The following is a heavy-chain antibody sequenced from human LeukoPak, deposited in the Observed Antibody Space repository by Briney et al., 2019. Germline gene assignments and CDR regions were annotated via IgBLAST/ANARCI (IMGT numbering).Heavy chain of an antibody. D-gene: IGHD3-16*01. CDR2: TYYRSKWYN. CDR3: ARDWGTLTDGFDI. J-gene: IGHJ3*02. Sequence: SQTLSLTCGISRDNVSSNRVSWNWVRQSPSRGLEWLGRTYYRSKWYNDYAISVRSRITINPDTSKNQISLQLNSVTPEDTAVYYCARDWGTLTDGFDIWGQGTMVIVSS. CDR1: RDNVSSNRVS. V-gene: IGHV6-1*01.